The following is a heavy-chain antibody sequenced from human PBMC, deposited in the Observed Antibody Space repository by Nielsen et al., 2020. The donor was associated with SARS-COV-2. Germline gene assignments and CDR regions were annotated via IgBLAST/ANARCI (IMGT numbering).Heavy chain of an antibody. CDR1: GGTFSSYA. V-gene: IGHV1-69*04. D-gene: IGHD1-26*01. CDR3: AKGAPEVGAPHYYGMDV. CDR2: IIPILGIA. Sequence: SVKVSCKASGGTFSSYAISWVRQAPGQGLEWMGRIIPILGIANYAQKLQGRVTITADKSTSTAYMELSSLRSEDTAVYYCAKGAPEVGAPHYYGMDVWGQGTTVTVSS. J-gene: IGHJ6*02.